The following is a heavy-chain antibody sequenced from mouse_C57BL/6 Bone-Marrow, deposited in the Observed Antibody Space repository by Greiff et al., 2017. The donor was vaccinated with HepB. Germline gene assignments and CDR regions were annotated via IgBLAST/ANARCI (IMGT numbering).Heavy chain of an antibody. J-gene: IGHJ2*01. D-gene: IGHD1-1*01. CDR2: IWTGGGT. V-gene: IGHV2-9-1*01. CDR1: GFSLTSYA. Sequence: LQESGPGLVAPSQSLSITCTVSGFSLTSYAISWVRQPPGKGLEWLGVIWTGGGTNYNSALKSRLSISKDNSKSQVFLKMNSLQTDDTARYYWARNYPLYYGYYFDYWGQGTTLTVSS. CDR3: ARNYPLYYGYYFDY.